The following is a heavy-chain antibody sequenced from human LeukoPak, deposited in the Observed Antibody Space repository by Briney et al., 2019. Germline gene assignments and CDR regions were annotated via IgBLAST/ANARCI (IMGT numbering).Heavy chain of an antibody. CDR1: GGTFSSYA. D-gene: IGHD4-17*01. CDR3: ARGRPHDYGDYRNYWYFDL. Sequence: GSSVKVSCKASGGTFSSYAISWVRQAPGQGLEWMGGIIPIFGTANYAQKFQGRVTITADESTRTAYMELSSLRSEDTAVYYCARGRPHDYGDYRNYWYFDLWGRGTLVTVSS. CDR2: IIPIFGTA. V-gene: IGHV1-69*01. J-gene: IGHJ2*01.